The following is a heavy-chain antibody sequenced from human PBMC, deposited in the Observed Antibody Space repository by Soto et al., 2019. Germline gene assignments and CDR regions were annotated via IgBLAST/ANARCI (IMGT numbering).Heavy chain of an antibody. D-gene: IGHD5-12*01. Sequence: ASVKVSCKASGYTFTSYYMHWVRQAPGQGLEWMGIINPSGGSTSYAQKFQGRVTITRDTSTSTVYMELSSLRSEDTAVYYCARPLYSGYDYHYWGQGTLVTVSS. J-gene: IGHJ4*02. CDR3: ARPLYSGYDYHY. CDR2: INPSGGST. CDR1: GYTFTSYY. V-gene: IGHV1-46*01.